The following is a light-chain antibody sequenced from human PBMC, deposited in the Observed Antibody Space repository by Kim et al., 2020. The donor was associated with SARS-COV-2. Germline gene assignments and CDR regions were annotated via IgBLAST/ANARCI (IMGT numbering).Light chain of an antibody. J-gene: IGKJ2*01. CDR2: AAS. CDR3: LQDYSYPFT. V-gene: IGKV1-6*01. CDR1: EAIRND. Sequence: SGCVGERGTVTVRASEAIRNDFDWYQQKPGKANKLLIEAASSLQNGGPSRFSGSGSGTDFTLTISSLQPEDFATYYCLQDYSYPFTFGQGTKLEI.